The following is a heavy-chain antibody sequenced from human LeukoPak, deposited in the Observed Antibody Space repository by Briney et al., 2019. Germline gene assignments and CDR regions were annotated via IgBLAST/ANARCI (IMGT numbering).Heavy chain of an antibody. CDR2: IGSSSSYI. V-gene: IGHV3-21*01. CDR1: GFTFSSYS. D-gene: IGHD1-26*01. Sequence: GGSLRLSCAASGFTFSSYSMNWVRQAPGKGLEWVSSIGSSSSYIYYADSVKGRFTISRDNAKNSLYLQMNSLRAEDTAVYYCAVQGGIVGATYAYYYYYMDVWGKGTTVTVSS. CDR3: AVQGGIVGATYAYYYYYMDV. J-gene: IGHJ6*03.